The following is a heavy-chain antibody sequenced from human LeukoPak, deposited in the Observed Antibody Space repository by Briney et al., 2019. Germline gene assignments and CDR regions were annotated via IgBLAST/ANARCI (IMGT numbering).Heavy chain of an antibody. CDR3: AGGSYFWTAGDGEDDNAFDI. CDR1: GYTFTSYD. V-gene: IGHV1-8*01. Sequence: GASVKVSCKASGYTFTSYDINWVRQATGQGLEWMGWMNPNSGNTGYAQKFQGRVTMTRNTSISTAYMELSSLRSEDTAVYYCAGGSYFWTAGDGEDDNAFDIWGQGTMVTVSS. J-gene: IGHJ3*02. CDR2: MNPNSGNT. D-gene: IGHD1-26*01.